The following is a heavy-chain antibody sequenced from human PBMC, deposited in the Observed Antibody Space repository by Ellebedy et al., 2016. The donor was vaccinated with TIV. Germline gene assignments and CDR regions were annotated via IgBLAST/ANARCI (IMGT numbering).Heavy chain of an antibody. Sequence: ASVKVSCKASGYTFTSYGISWVRQAPGQGLEWMGWISAYNGNTNYAQKLQGRVTMTTDTSTSTAYMELRGLRSDDTAVYYCARDPTMAEYFDYWGQGTLVTVSS. V-gene: IGHV1-18*01. CDR2: ISAYNGNT. CDR3: ARDPTMAEYFDY. J-gene: IGHJ4*02. D-gene: IGHD3-10*01. CDR1: GYTFTSYG.